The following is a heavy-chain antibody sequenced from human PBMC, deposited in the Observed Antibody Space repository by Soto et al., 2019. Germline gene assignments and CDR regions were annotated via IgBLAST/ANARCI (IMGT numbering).Heavy chain of an antibody. CDR2: IDWDDDK. CDR1: GFSLSTSGMC. V-gene: IGHV2-70*01. Sequence: ESGPTLVNPTQTLTLTCTFSGFSLSTSGMCVSWIRQPPGKALEWLALIDWDDDKYYSTSLKTRLTISKDTSKNQVVLTMTNMDPVDTATYYCARIRATGMATIRNYYYGMDVWVQGTTVTVSS. CDR3: ARIRATGMATIRNYYYGMDV. J-gene: IGHJ6*02. D-gene: IGHD5-12*01.